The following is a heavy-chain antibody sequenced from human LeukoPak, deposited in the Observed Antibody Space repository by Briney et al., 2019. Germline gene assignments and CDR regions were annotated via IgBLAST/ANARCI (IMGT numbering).Heavy chain of an antibody. Sequence: SETLSLTCTVSGGSISSYYWSWIRQPPGKGLEWIGYIYYSGSTNYNPSLKSRVTISVDTSKNQSSLKLSSVTAADTAVYYCARLDRVGKNYDFWSGYYGGYFDYWGQGTLVTVSS. CDR2: IYYSGST. CDR1: GGSISSYY. CDR3: ARLDRVGKNYDFWSGYYGGYFDY. J-gene: IGHJ4*02. D-gene: IGHD3-3*01. V-gene: IGHV4-59*08.